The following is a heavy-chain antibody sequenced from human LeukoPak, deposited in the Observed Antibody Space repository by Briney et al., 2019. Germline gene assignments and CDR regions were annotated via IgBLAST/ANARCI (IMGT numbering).Heavy chain of an antibody. CDR3: ARDSCSGGSCYSLDAFDI. Sequence: GVSVKVSCKASGYTFTGYYMHWVRQAPGQGLEWMGWINPNSGGTNYAQKFQGRVTMTRDTSISTAYMELSRLRSDDTAVYYCARDSCSGGSCYSLDAFDIWGQGTMVTVSS. J-gene: IGHJ3*02. D-gene: IGHD2-15*01. CDR2: INPNSGGT. V-gene: IGHV1-2*02. CDR1: GYTFTGYY.